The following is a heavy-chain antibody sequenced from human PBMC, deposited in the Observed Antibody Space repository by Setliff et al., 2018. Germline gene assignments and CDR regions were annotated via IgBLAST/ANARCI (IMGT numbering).Heavy chain of an antibody. Sequence: ASVKVSCKASGYTFTSHYMHWVRQAPGLGLEWMGTINPSXGXXSXAQKFXXRVTMTRDTSTSTVYMDMSSLRSEDTAVYYCARDVFPYHYEGAFDIWGQGTMVTVSS. J-gene: IGHJ3*02. CDR1: GYTFTSHY. CDR2: INPSXGXX. CDR3: ARDVFPYHYEGAFDI. V-gene: IGHV1-46*01. D-gene: IGHD3-22*01.